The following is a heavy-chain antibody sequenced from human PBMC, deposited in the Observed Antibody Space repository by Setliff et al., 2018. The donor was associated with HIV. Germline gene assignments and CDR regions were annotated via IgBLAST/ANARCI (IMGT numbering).Heavy chain of an antibody. CDR1: GYTFTIYY. CDR3: ARGGPARVALLYWFDP. J-gene: IGHJ5*02. V-gene: IGHV1-46*01. Sequence: ASVKVSCKASGYTFTIYYIHWVRQAPGQGPEWMGRINPSGGSTSYAQKFQGRVTMTRDTSTSTVYMELSSLRSEDTAMYYCARGGPARVALLYWFDPWGQGTLVTVSS. CDR2: INPSGGST. D-gene: IGHD2-21*01.